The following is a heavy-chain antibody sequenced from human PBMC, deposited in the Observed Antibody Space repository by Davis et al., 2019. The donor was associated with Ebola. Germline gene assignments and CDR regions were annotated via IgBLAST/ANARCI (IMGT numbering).Heavy chain of an antibody. CDR1: GYRFTNYW. D-gene: IGHD2-8*02. J-gene: IGHJ3*02. V-gene: IGHV5-51*01. CDR2: IYTGDSDT. Sequence: GESLKISCKGSGYRFTNYWIGWVRQMPGKGLDWMGIIYTGDSDTRYSPSFRGQVTISADKSMKTAFLQWSSLKASDSGMYYCASLRRTITGMDDGFDIWGQGTMVTVSS. CDR3: ASLRRTITGMDDGFDI.